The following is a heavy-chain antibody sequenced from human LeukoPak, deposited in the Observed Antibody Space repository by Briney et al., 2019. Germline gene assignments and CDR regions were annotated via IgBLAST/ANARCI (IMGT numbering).Heavy chain of an antibody. CDR3: ARVGGVTIFGVVNTVTFDY. Sequence: SETLSLTCAVYGGSFSGYYWSWIRQPPGKGLEWIGEINHSGSTNYNPSLKSRVTISVDTSKNQFSLKLSSVTAADTAVYYCARVGGVTIFGVVNTVTFDYWGQGTLVTVSS. J-gene: IGHJ4*02. CDR1: GGSFSGYY. V-gene: IGHV4-34*01. D-gene: IGHD3-3*01. CDR2: INHSGST.